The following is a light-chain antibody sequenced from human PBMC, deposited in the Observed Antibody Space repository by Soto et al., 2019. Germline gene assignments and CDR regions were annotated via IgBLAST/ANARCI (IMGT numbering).Light chain of an antibody. CDR3: QQYGSSPCT. Sequence: EIVLTQSPGTLSLSPGERATLSCRASQSVSNNYLAWYQQKPGQAPRLLIYGASNRATGIPARFSGSGSGTDFTLTISRLEPEDFAVYYCQQYGSSPCTFGQGTKLEIK. CDR1: QSVSNNY. J-gene: IGKJ2*01. V-gene: IGKV3-20*01. CDR2: GAS.